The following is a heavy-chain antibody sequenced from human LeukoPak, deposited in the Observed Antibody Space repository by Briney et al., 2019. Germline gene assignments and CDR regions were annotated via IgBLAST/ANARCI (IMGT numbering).Heavy chain of an antibody. Sequence: KPSETLSLTCAVYGGSFGGYYWSRIRQPPRQGPEWIGEINHSGSTNYNPSLKSRVTISVDASKNQFSLKLSSVTAADTAVYYCARIRGYSYGFHYYYYMDVWGKGTTVTVSS. J-gene: IGHJ6*03. CDR3: ARIRGYSYGFHYYYYMDV. CDR1: GGSFGGYY. CDR2: INHSGST. D-gene: IGHD5-18*01. V-gene: IGHV4-34*01.